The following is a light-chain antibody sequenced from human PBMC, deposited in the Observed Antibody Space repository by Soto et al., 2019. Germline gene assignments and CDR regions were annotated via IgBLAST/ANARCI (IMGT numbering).Light chain of an antibody. CDR1: HSVSSD. V-gene: IGKV3-15*01. CDR3: QQYNDWPMT. J-gene: IGKJ5*01. CDR2: GAS. Sequence: EKVMTQSLPTPSVFPGETASLSCRAIHSVSSDFAWYQQKPGQAPRLLFYGASARATGIPNRFSGSGSGTEFTLTISSLHSEDFAVYYCQQYNDWPMTFGQGTRLEI.